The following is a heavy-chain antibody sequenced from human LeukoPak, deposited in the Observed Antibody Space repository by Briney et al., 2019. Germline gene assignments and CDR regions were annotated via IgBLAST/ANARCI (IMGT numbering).Heavy chain of an antibody. CDR3: ARDRRPIHYERFFDY. D-gene: IGHD4-17*01. CDR2: ISSSGSTI. J-gene: IGHJ4*02. CDR1: GFTFSDYY. Sequence: PGGSLRLSCAASGFTFSDYYMSWIRQAPGKGLEWVSYISSSGSTIYYADSVKGRFTISRDNAKNSLYLQMNSLRAEDTAVYYCARDRRPIHYERFFDYWGQGTLVTVSS. V-gene: IGHV3-11*01.